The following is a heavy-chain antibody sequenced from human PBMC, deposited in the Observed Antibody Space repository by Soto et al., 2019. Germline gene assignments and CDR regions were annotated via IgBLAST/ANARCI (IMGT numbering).Heavy chain of an antibody. CDR1: GGTFSSYA. CDR2: IIPIFGTA. V-gene: IGHV1-69*06. J-gene: IGHJ5*02. CDR3: ARGPYDFWSGYYSWWFDP. D-gene: IGHD3-3*01. Sequence: GASVKVSCKASGGTFSSYAISWVRQAPGQGLEWMGGIIPIFGTANYAQKFQGRVTITADKSTSTAYMELSSLRSEDTAAYYCARGPYDFWSGYYSWWFDPWGQGTQVTVYS.